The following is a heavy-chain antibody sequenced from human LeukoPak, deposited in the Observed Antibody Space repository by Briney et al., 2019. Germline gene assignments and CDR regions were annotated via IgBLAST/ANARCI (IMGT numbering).Heavy chain of an antibody. Sequence: SETLSLTCAVYGGSFSGYYWSWIRQPPGKGLEWIGEINHSESTNYNPSLKSRVTISVDTSKNQFSLKLSSVTAADTAVYYCARGSEYYYDSSGYYFDYWGQGTLVTVSS. CDR3: ARGSEYYYDSSGYYFDY. CDR1: GGSFSGYY. D-gene: IGHD3-22*01. J-gene: IGHJ4*02. CDR2: INHSEST. V-gene: IGHV4-34*01.